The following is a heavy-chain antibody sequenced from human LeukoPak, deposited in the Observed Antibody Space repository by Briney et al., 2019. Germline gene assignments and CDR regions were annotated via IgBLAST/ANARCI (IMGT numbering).Heavy chain of an antibody. CDR3: ALTGYSSGFDYFDY. CDR1: GGSFSGYY. Sequence: SETLSLTCAVYGGSFSGYYWSWIRQPPGKGLEWIGEINHSGSTNYNPPLKSRVTISVDTSKNQFSLKLSSVTAADTAVYYCALTGYSSGFDYFDYWGQGTLVTVSS. D-gene: IGHD6-19*01. CDR2: INHSGST. J-gene: IGHJ4*02. V-gene: IGHV4-34*01.